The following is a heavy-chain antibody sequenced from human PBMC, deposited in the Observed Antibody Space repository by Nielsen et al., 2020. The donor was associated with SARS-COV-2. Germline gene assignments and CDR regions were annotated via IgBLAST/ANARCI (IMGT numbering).Heavy chain of an antibody. CDR1: GFTVSSNY. J-gene: IGHJ6*02. D-gene: IGHD5-18*01. V-gene: IGHV3-53*01. CDR3: ARVKPDTAMADYYYGMDV. Sequence: GESLKISCAASGFTVSSNYMSWVRQAPGKGLEWVSVIYSGGSTYYADSVKGRFTISRDNSKNTLHLQMNSLRAEDTAVYYCARVKPDTAMADYYYGMDVWGQGTTVTVSS. CDR2: IYSGGST.